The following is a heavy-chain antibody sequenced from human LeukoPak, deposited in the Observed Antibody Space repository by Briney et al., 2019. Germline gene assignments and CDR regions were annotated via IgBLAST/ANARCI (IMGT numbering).Heavy chain of an antibody. CDR2: MNPNSENT. CDR1: GYTFTSYD. V-gene: IGHV1-8*01. CDR3: ARSRAYHYMDV. Sequence: PVASVTVSCKASGYTFTSYDVNCGGQGTRQVLEWMGWMNPNSENTGYAQKFQGRVTMTRNTSISTAYMELSSPRSEDTAVYYCARSRAYHYMDVWGKGTTATVSS. J-gene: IGHJ6*03.